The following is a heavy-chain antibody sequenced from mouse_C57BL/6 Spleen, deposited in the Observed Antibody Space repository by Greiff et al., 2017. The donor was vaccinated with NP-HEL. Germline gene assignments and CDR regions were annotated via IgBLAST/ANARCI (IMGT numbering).Heavy chain of an antibody. V-gene: IGHV5-17*01. CDR2: ISSGSSTI. J-gene: IGHJ4*01. Sequence: EVMLVESGGGLVKPGGSLKLSCAASGFTFSDYGMHWVRQAPEKGLEWVAYISSGSSTIYYADTVKGRFTISRDNAKNTLFLQMTSLRSEDTAMYYCARRQIYYDYVLDGMDYWGQGTSVTVSS. CDR1: GFTFSDYG. CDR3: ARRQIYYDYVLDGMDY. D-gene: IGHD2-4*01.